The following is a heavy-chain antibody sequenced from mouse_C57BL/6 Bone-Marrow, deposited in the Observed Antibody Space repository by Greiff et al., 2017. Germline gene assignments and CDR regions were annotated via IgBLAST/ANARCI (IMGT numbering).Heavy chain of an antibody. CDR3: AIHLRVWFAY. CDR2: IYTVSGST. D-gene: IGHD3-2*02. CDR1: GYTFTSYW. Sequence: QVQLQQPGAELVKPGASVKMSCKASGYTFTSYWITWVKQRPGQGLEWIGDIYTVSGSTNYNEKFTSKATLTVDTSSRTAYMQLRSLTSEDSAVYYFAIHLRVWFAYCYQGTLVTVSA. J-gene: IGHJ3*01. V-gene: IGHV1-55*01.